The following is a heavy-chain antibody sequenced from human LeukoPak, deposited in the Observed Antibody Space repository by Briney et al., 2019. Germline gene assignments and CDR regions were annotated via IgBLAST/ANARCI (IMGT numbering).Heavy chain of an antibody. D-gene: IGHD6-13*01. CDR2: IYPGDSDT. V-gene: IGHV5-51*01. Sequence: GESLKISCKGSGYSFTSYWIGWVRQMPGKGLEWMGIIYPGDSDTRYSPSFQGQVTISADKSISTAYLQWSSLKASDTAMYYCAGGAMGIAAPGDYYYYYMDVWGKGTTVTVSS. CDR3: AGGAMGIAAPGDYYYYYMDV. J-gene: IGHJ6*03. CDR1: GYSFTSYW.